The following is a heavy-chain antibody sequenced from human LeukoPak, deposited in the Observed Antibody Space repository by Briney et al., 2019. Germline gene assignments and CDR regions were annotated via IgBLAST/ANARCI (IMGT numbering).Heavy chain of an antibody. CDR2: INPNSGGT. CDR3: ARAIRDSSGWCDLDY. J-gene: IGHJ4*02. D-gene: IGHD6-19*01. Sequence: ASVTVSCMASGYTFTGYYMHWVRQAPGQGLEWMGWINPNSGGTNYAQKFQGRVTMTRDTSISTAYMELSRLRSDDTAVYYCARAIRDSSGWCDLDYWGQGTLVTVSS. V-gene: IGHV1-2*02. CDR1: GYTFTGYY.